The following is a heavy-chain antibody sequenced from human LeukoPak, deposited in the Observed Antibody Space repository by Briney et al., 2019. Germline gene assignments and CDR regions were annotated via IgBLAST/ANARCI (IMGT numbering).Heavy chain of an antibody. CDR3: ARAVLGGTIIHHYYYYMDV. D-gene: IGHD3-22*01. CDR2: ISAYNGNT. CDR1: GYTFTDYI. V-gene: IGHV1-18*01. Sequence: ASVKVSCKASGYTFTDYIISWVRRAPGQGLEWMGWISAYNGNTNYAQKLQGRVTMTTDTSTSTAYVELRSLRSDDTAVYYCARAVLGGTIIHHYYYYMDVWGKGTTVTVSS. J-gene: IGHJ6*03.